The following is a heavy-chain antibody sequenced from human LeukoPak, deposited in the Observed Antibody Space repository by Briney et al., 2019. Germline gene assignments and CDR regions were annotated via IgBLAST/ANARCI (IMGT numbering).Heavy chain of an antibody. Sequence: ASVNVSFMTSGYTFTAYYIYWVRQAPGRGLEWMGWINPNSGGTNYAQKFQGRVTMTRDTSISTAYMELTSLRSDDTAVYYCATDSSPASWGQGTLVTVSS. CDR3: ATDSSPAS. J-gene: IGHJ5*02. CDR2: INPNSGGT. V-gene: IGHV1-2*02. CDR1: GYTFTAYY.